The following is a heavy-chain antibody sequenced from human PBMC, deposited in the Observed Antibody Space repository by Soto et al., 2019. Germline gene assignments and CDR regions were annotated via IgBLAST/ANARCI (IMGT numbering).Heavy chain of an antibody. CDR3: AKDGRRSSSWPRNTYNWFDP. D-gene: IGHD6-13*01. V-gene: IGHV3-23*01. J-gene: IGHJ5*02. Sequence: GGSLRLSCAASGFTFSSYAMSWVRQAPGKGLEWVSAISGSGGSTYYADSVKGRFTISRDNSKNTLYLQMNSLRAEDTAVYYCAKDGRRSSSWPRNTYNWFDPWGQGTLVTVSS. CDR1: GFTFSSYA. CDR2: ISGSGGST.